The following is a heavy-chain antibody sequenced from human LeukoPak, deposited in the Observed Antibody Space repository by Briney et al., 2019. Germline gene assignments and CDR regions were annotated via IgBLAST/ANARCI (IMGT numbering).Heavy chain of an antibody. V-gene: IGHV3-23*01. CDR3: AKDPDSSGYYYFDY. J-gene: IGHJ4*02. CDR2: ISGSGGST. CDR1: GFTFSSYA. D-gene: IGHD3-22*01. Sequence: GGSLRLSCAASGFTFSSYATSWVRQAPGKGLEWVSAISGSGGSTYYADSVRGRFTISRDNSKNTLYLQMNSLRAEDTAVYYCAKDPDSSGYYYFDYWGQGTLVTVSS.